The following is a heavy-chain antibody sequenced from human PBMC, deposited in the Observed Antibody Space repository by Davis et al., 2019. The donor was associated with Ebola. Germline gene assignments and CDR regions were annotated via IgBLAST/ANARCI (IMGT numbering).Heavy chain of an antibody. CDR3: ARRIAGVGPALDM. V-gene: IGHV5-10-1*01. Sequence: GESLKISCQASGYSFTNHWITWVRQPPGKGLEWMGGIDPSDSYTIYSQSFEGHVNISTDRSIRTASLQWNSLKASDTAVYYCARRIAGVGPALDMWGQGTMVIVSS. CDR2: IDPSDSYT. D-gene: IGHD6-19*01. J-gene: IGHJ3*02. CDR1: GYSFTNHW.